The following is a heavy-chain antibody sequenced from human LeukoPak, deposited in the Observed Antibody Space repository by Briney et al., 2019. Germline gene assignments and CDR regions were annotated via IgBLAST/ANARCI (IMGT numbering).Heavy chain of an antibody. D-gene: IGHD3-22*01. V-gene: IGHV1-24*01. CDR1: GYTLTELS. CDR3: ATAFMIVPVLDI. Sequence: VASVKVSCKVSGYTLTELSMHWVRQAPGKGLEWMGGFDPEDGETIYAQKFQARVTMTEDTSTDTAYMELSSLRSEDTAVYYCATAFMIVPVLDIWGQGTMVTVSS. CDR2: FDPEDGET. J-gene: IGHJ3*02.